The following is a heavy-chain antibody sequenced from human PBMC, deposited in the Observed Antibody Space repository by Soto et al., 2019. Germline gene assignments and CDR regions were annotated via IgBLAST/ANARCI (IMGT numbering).Heavy chain of an antibody. V-gene: IGHV1-69*13. J-gene: IGHJ4*02. CDR2: IIPIFGTA. CDR3: ARHTRGYSGYRLEDY. CDR1: GGTFSSYA. D-gene: IGHD5-12*01. Sequence: EASVKVSCKASGGTFSSYAISWVRQAPGQGLEWMGGIIPIFGTANYAQKFQGRVTITADESTSTAYMELSSLRSEDTAVYYCARHTRGYSGYRLEDYWGQGTLVTVSS.